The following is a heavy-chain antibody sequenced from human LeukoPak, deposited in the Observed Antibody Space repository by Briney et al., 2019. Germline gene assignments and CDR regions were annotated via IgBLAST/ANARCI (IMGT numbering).Heavy chain of an antibody. V-gene: IGHV1-18*01. D-gene: IGHD6-13*01. CDR3: ARVFMSSSWYGNWFDP. J-gene: IGHJ5*02. CDR1: GYTFTSYG. CDR2: ISAYNGNT. Sequence: ASVTVSCKASGYTFTSYGISWVRQAPGQGLEWMGWISAYNGNTNYAQKLQGRVTMTTDTSTSTAYMELRSLRSDDTAVYYCARVFMSSSWYGNWFDPWGQGTLVTVSS.